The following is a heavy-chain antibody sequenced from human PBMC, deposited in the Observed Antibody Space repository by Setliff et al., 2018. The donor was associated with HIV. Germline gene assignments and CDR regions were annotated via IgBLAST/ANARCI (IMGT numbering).Heavy chain of an antibody. J-gene: IGHJ3*02. Sequence: ASVKVSCKAFGHSFTSYFLHWVRQAPGQGLEWLGIIDPNGGATNNAQKLQGRLPVTTDTSTSTLYMELSNLRSDDTAVYYCARAGGGATDQAFDIWGQGTMVTVSS. CDR3: ARAGGGATDQAFDI. CDR1: GHSFTSYF. D-gene: IGHD2-2*01. V-gene: IGHV1-46*01. CDR2: IDPNGGAT.